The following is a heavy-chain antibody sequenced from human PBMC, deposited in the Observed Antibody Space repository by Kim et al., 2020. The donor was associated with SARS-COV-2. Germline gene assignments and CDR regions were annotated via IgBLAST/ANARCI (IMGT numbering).Heavy chain of an antibody. Sequence: GRITISRDNSKNTLYLQMNSLRAEDTAVYYCAKDLRGAGKYSMDYYGMDVWGQGTTVTVSS. V-gene: IGHV3-30*02. CDR3: AKDLRGAGKYSMDYYGMDV. J-gene: IGHJ6*02. D-gene: IGHD4-4*01.